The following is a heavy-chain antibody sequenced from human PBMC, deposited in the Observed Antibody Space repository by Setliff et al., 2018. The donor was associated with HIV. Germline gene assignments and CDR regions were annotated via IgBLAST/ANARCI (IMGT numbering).Heavy chain of an antibody. CDR2: IYYSGST. V-gene: IGHV4-59*01. J-gene: IGHJ3*02. D-gene: IGHD3-16*01. CDR1: GGSISSYY. CDR3: ARAGGSGAFDI. Sequence: SSETLSLTCTVSGGSISSYYWSWIRQPPGKGLEWIGYIYYSGSTNYNPSLKSRVTISVDTSKNQFSLKLSSVTAADTAVYYCARAGGSGAFDIWGQGTMVTVSS.